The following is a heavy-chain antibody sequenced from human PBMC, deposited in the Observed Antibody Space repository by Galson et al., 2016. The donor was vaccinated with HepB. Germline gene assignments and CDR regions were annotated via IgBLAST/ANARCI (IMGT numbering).Heavy chain of an antibody. V-gene: IGHV4-39*01. CDR2: IFYTGSP. Sequence: SETLSLTCTVSGGSISSSSYYWGWIRQPPGKGLEWIGYIFYTGSPYYNPSPKSPVTISVDTSKNQFSLKLNSVTAADTAVYYCARPIVSRRYAFDIWGQGTMVIVSS. D-gene: IGHD5/OR15-5a*01. CDR3: ARPIVSRRYAFDI. CDR1: GGSISSSSYY. J-gene: IGHJ3*02.